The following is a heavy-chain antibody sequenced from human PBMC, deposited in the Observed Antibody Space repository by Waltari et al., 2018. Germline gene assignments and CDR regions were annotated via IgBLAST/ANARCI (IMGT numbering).Heavy chain of an antibody. Sequence: GLVQPGGSLRLSCAASGFTFSSYAMSWVRQAPGKGLEWVSSISGRGDSAYYADSVKGRFTISRDNSENTLYLQVNSLRAEDTAVYYCAKGGSPSCGGDCHFDYWGQGTL. V-gene: IGHV3-23*01. CDR3: AKGGSPSCGGDCHFDY. CDR2: ISGRGDSA. J-gene: IGHJ4*02. D-gene: IGHD2-21*01. CDR1: GFTFSSYA.